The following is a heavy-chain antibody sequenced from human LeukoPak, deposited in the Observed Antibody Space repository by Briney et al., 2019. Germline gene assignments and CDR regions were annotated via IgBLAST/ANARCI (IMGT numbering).Heavy chain of an antibody. V-gene: IGHV3-33*06. CDR3: AKDMHNWNPIPPYFDY. CDR1: GFTFSSYG. D-gene: IGHD1-20*01. J-gene: IGHJ4*02. CDR2: IWYDGSNK. Sequence: GGSLRLSCAASGFTFSSYGMHWVRQAPGKGLEWVAVIWYDGSNKYYADSVKGRFSISRDNSKNTLYLQMNSLRAEDTAVYYCAKDMHNWNPIPPYFDYWGQGTLVTVSS.